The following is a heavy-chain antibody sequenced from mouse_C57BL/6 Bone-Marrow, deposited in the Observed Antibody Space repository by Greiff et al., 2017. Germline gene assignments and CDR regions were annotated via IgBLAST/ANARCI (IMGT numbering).Heavy chain of an antibody. CDR3: HYDGYYDYFDY. Sequence: EVQLQQSGTVLARPGASVKMSCTTSGYTFTSYWMHWVKQRPGQGLEWIGAIYPGNSDTSYNPKFKGKAKLTAVTSASTAYMELSSLTSEDSAVYYCHYDGYYDYFDYWGQGTTLTVSS. J-gene: IGHJ2*01. V-gene: IGHV1-5*01. D-gene: IGHD2-3*01. CDR2: IYPGNSDT. CDR1: GYTFTSYW.